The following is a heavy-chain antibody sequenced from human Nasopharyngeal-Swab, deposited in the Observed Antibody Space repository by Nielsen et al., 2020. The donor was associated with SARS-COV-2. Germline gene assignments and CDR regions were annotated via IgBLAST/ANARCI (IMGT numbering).Heavy chain of an antibody. V-gene: IGHV3-30-3*01. D-gene: IGHD6-13*01. Sequence: GGSLRLSCAASGFTFSSYAMHWVRQAPGKGLEWVAVISYDGSNKYYADSVKGRFTISRDNSKNTLYLQMNSLRAEDTALYYCAKASRAATGFDYWGQGSLVTVSS. J-gene: IGHJ4*02. CDR1: GFTFSSYA. CDR3: AKASRAATGFDY. CDR2: ISYDGSNK.